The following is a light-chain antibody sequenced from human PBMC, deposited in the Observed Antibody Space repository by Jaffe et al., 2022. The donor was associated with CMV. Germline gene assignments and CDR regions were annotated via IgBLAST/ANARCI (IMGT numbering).Light chain of an antibody. J-gene: IGLJ3*02. CDR1: VLAKEY. Sequence: SYELTQPSSVSVSPGQTARLTCSGDVLAKEYARWFQQKPGQAPVLVIYKDDERPSGIPERFSGSSSGTTVTLTISGAQADDEADYYCYSAADNMGVFGGGTKLTVL. CDR2: KDD. CDR3: YSAADNMGV. V-gene: IGLV3-27*01.